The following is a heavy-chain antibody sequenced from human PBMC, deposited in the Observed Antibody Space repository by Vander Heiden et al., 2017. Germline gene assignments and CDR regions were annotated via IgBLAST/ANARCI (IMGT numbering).Heavy chain of an antibody. V-gene: IGHV3-23*01. CDR1: GFTFKNYA. CDR2: LSGSGGNI. J-gene: IGHJ4*02. D-gene: IGHD1-26*01. Sequence: EIQLLESGGGLVQPGGSLRLSCAASGFTFKNYARFWVRQGPGKGLEWVSGLSGSGGNIYYADSVKGRFAISRDNSKNTLYLQMNGLRAEDTAVYYCAKEADTGSYHIDYWGQGTLVTVSS. CDR3: AKEADTGSYHIDY.